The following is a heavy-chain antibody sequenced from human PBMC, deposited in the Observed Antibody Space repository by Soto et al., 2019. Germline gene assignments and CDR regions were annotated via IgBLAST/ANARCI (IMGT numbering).Heavy chain of an antibody. J-gene: IGHJ5*02. D-gene: IGHD1-1*01. Sequence: LSLTCAVYGGSFSGYYWSWLRQPPGKGLEWIGEINHSGSPNYNPSLKSRVTISVDTSKNQFSLKMTSVTAADTAVYYCATANWSHHYFDPWGQGTLVTVSS. CDR2: INHSGSP. CDR3: ATANWSHHYFDP. CDR1: GGSFSGYY. V-gene: IGHV4-34*01.